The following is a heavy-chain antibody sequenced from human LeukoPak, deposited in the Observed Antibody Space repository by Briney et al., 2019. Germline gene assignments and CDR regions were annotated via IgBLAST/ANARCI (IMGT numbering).Heavy chain of an antibody. CDR2: NNTNDGST. J-gene: IGHJ5*02. CDR3: ARCIEAAGNLDT. CDR1: RYSFTGSN. Sequence: ASLKVSCKHPRYSFTGSNIYSGPDAPGQGLQWMGLNNTNDGSTIYAQMFQERSTMTRDTSLSTAYMEWSRLKSEDTAVYYWARCIEAAGNLDTWGQGTLVTVSS. V-gene: IGHV1-2*02. D-gene: IGHD6-13*01.